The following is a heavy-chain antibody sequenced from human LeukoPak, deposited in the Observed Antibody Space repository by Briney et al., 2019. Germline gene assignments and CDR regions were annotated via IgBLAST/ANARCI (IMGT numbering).Heavy chain of an antibody. J-gene: IGHJ4*02. CDR2: INHSGST. Sequence: SETLSLTCAVYGGSFSGYYWSWIRQSPGKGLEWIGEINHSGSTNYNPSLKSRVTISVDTSKNQFSLKLSSVTAADTAVYYCASDPIAVAPPGYWGQGTLVTVSS. D-gene: IGHD6-19*01. CDR3: ASDPIAVAPPGY. V-gene: IGHV4-34*01. CDR1: GGSFSGYY.